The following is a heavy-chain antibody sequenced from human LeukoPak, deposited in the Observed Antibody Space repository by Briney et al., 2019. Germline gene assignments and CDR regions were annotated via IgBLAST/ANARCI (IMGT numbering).Heavy chain of an antibody. CDR2: INPNSGGA. CDR3: ALFDF. Sequence: GASVKVSCKTSGYTFTGYYVHWVRQAPGQGLEWMGWINPNSGGADCTPKFQGRVIMTSDTSITTAYMELINLESDDTAVYYCALFDFWGQGTQVTVSS. V-gene: IGHV1-2*02. CDR1: GYTFTGYY. J-gene: IGHJ4*02.